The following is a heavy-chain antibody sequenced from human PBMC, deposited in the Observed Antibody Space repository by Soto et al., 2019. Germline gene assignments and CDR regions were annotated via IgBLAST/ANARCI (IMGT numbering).Heavy chain of an antibody. CDR2: ISSSGSTI. Sequence: GGSLRLSCAASGFTFSSYEMNWVRQAPGKGLERVSYISSSGSTIYYADSVKGRFTISRDNAKNSLYLQMNSLRAEDTAVYYCASIWGPYSSSPGYWGQGTLVTVSS. CDR1: GFTFSSYE. V-gene: IGHV3-48*03. J-gene: IGHJ4*02. CDR3: ASIWGPYSSSPGY. D-gene: IGHD6-13*01.